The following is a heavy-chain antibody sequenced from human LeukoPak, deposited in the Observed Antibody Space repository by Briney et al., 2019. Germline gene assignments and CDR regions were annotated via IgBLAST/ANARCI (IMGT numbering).Heavy chain of an antibody. CDR1: GGTFSSYA. CDR3: ANPGYSYGTFGAFDI. V-gene: IGHV1-69*01. Sequence: SVKVSCKASGGTFSSYAISWVRQAPGQRLEWMGGIIPIFGTANYAQKSQGRVTITADESTSTAYMELSSLRSEDTAVYYCANPGYSYGTFGAFDIWGQGTMVTVSS. D-gene: IGHD5-18*01. J-gene: IGHJ3*02. CDR2: IIPIFGTA.